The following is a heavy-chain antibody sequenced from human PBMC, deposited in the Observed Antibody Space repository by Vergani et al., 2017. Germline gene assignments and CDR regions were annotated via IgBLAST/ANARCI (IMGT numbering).Heavy chain of an antibody. V-gene: IGHV4-30-2*05. CDR2: IYHSGST. J-gene: IGHJ4*02. D-gene: IGHD2-15*01. Sequence: QLQLQESGSGLVKPSQTLSLTCAVSGGSISSGGYSWSWIRQPPGKGLEWIGYIYHSGSTYYNPSLKSRVTISVDTSKNQFSLKLSSVTAADTAVYYCARSRVCSGGSCYSAPDYWGQGTLVTVSS. CDR3: ARSRVCSGGSCYSAPDY. CDR1: GGSISSGGYS.